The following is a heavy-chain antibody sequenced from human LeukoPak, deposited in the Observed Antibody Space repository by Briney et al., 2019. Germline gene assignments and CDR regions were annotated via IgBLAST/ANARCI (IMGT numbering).Heavy chain of an antibody. J-gene: IGHJ4*02. CDR2: ISGSGGNT. CDR3: ARGLLGIDY. Sequence: GGSLRLSCAASGFTFSSYAMSWVRQAPGKGLDWVSTISGSGGNTYYAYSVKGRFTISRDNSKNTLYLQMSSLRAEDTAVYYCARGLLGIDYWGQGTLVTVSS. CDR1: GFTFSSYA. D-gene: IGHD2-8*02. V-gene: IGHV3-23*01.